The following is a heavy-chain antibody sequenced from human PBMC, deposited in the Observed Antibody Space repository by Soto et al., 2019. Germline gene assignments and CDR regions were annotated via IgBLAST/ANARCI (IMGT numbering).Heavy chain of an antibody. V-gene: IGHV1-24*01. CDR3: ATTYISPFDY. Sequence: QVQLVQSGAGVRKPGASVKVSCKVSGYSLTDLSMHWLRQAPGKGLEWMGGFDPEDGETIYAQKFQGRVTMTEDSSTDTAYMELSSLRSEDTAVYYCATTYISPFDYWGQGTLVTVSS. J-gene: IGHJ4*02. CDR2: FDPEDGET. CDR1: GYSLTDLS. D-gene: IGHD2-2*02.